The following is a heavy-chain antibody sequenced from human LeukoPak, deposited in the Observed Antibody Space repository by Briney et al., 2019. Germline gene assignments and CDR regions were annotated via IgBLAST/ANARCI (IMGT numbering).Heavy chain of an antibody. CDR3: TRDLANSWYYY. V-gene: IGHV4-59*11. CDR1: GASISSHY. Sequence: PSETLSLTCAVSGASISSHYWSWIRQSPGKGLEWIGYIYYSGSTNYNPSLKSRVTISVDTSKNQFSLKLSSVTAADTAVYYCTRDLANSWYYYWGRGILVTVFS. CDR2: IYYSGST. D-gene: IGHD6-13*01. J-gene: IGHJ4*02.